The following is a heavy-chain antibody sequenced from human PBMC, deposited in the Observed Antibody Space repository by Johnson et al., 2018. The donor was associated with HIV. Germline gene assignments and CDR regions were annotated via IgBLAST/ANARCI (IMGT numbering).Heavy chain of an antibody. CDR2: ISSNGGST. D-gene: IGHD3-3*01. CDR1: GFTFSSYA. CDR3: AREGPTYYDFWSGYYKGAFDI. Sequence: VQLVESGGGLVQPGGSLRLSCAASGFTFSSYAMHWVRQAPGKGLEYVSAISSNGGSTYYANSVKGRFTISRDNSKNTPYLQMGSLRAEDMAVYYCAREGPTYYDFWSGYYKGAFDIWGQGTMVTVSS. J-gene: IGHJ3*02. V-gene: IGHV3-64*01.